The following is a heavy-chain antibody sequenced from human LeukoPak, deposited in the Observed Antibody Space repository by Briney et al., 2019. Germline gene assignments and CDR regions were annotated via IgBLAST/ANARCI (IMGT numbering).Heavy chain of an antibody. V-gene: IGHV1-8*01. CDR1: GYTFTSYD. CDR2: MNPNSGNT. D-gene: IGHD6-19*01. J-gene: IGHJ4*02. CDR3: ARLYSSGWYRRIDY. Sequence: ASVKVSCKASGYTFTSYDINWVRQATGQGLEWMGWMNPNSGNTGYAQKFQGRVTMTRNTSISTAYMELSSLRSEDTAVYYCARLYSSGWYRRIDYWGQGTLVTVSS.